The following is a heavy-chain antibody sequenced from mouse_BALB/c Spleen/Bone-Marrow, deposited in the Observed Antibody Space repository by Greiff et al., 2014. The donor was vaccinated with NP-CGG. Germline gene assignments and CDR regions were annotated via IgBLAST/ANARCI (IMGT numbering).Heavy chain of an antibody. V-gene: IGHV5-17*02. J-gene: IGHJ2*01. CDR1: GFTFSSFG. Sequence: VQLKESGGGLVQPGGSRKLSCAASGFTFSSFGMHWVRQAPEKGLEWVAYISSGTNTIYYADTVKGRFTISRDNPKNTLFLQMTSLRSEDTAMYYCARLRRYYGYFDYWGQGTTLTVSS. CDR3: ARLRRYYGYFDY. D-gene: IGHD1-1*01. CDR2: ISSGTNTI.